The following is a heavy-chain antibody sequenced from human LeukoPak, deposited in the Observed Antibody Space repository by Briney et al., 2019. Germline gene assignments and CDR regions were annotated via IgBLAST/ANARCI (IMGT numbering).Heavy chain of an antibody. Sequence: GGSLRLSCAASGFTFSSYSMNWVRQAPGKGLEWDSFISDSATTIYYVDSVKGRFTISRDNAKNSLYLQMNSLRDEDTAVYYCARSRPLRGVTVDYWGQGTLVTVSS. CDR3: ARSRPLRGVTVDY. CDR2: ISDSATTI. CDR1: GFTFSSYS. V-gene: IGHV3-48*02. D-gene: IGHD3-10*01. J-gene: IGHJ4*02.